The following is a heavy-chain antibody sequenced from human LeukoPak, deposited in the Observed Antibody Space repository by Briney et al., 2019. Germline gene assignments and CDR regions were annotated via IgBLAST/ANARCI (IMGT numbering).Heavy chain of an antibody. CDR3: ARGNRLYSSSWSSLPFDI. Sequence: ASVKVSCKASGYTLSDYFVHWVRQAPGQGLEWMGWINPDSDGTNYVQKFQGRVTMTTDTSISTAYMELSRLRSDDTAVYHCARGNRLYSSSWSSLPFDIWGQGTMVTASS. CDR2: INPDSDGT. V-gene: IGHV1-2*02. J-gene: IGHJ3*02. D-gene: IGHD6-13*01. CDR1: GYTLSDYF.